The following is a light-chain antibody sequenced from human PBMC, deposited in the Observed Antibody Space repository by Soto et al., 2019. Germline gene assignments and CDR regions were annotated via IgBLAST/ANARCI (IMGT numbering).Light chain of an antibody. Sequence: QTVVTQEPSFPVSPGGTVTLTCGLSSGSVSTSNYPSWYQQTPGQTPRTLVYSTNTRSSGVPDRFSGSILGNKAALTITGAQAEDESDYYCVLYVGSGIWVFGGGTKVTVL. CDR1: SGSVSTSNY. CDR2: STN. V-gene: IGLV8-61*01. J-gene: IGLJ3*02. CDR3: VLYVGSGIWV.